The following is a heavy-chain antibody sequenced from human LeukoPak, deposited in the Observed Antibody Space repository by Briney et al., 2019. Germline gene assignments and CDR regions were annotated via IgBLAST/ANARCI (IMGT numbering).Heavy chain of an antibody. CDR2: TNPNNGGT. J-gene: IGHJ5*02. Sequence: ASVKVSCKASGYRFTGYYIHRVRQAPGQGLEWMGWTNPNNGGTNYAQKFQGRVTMARDTSITTTYMELSSLRSDDTAVYYCARDSGDYYGSGSRFDPWGQGTLVTVSS. D-gene: IGHD3-10*01. CDR3: ARDSGDYYGSGSRFDP. CDR1: GYRFTGYY. V-gene: IGHV1-2*02.